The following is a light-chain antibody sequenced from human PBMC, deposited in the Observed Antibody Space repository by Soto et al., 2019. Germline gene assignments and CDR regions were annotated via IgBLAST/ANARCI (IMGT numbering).Light chain of an antibody. CDR3: QQYEISHPIT. CDR1: QSVSSS. Sequence: EILLTQSPSTLSLSPGERATLSCRASQSVSSSLAWYQQKPGQAPRLLIYGASSRANGIPDRFSGSGSGTDFTLTISRLEHEDFAMSYCQQYEISHPITFGQGTRLEIK. CDR2: GAS. J-gene: IGKJ5*01. V-gene: IGKV3-20*01.